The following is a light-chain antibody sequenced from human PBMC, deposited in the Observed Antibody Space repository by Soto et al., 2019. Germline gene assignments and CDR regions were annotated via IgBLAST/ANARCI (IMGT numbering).Light chain of an antibody. CDR3: MQALQTTLS. CDR2: LGS. J-gene: IGKJ4*01. Sequence: DIVLTQSPLSLPVTPGEPASISCRSSQSLLHRNGYNYLDWYLQKPGQSHQLLIYLGSNRASGVHEKYSGSGSGSHFTLKISRVEAEDGGIYYCMQALQTTLSFGGGTQVELK. V-gene: IGKV2-28*01. CDR1: QSLLHRNGYNY.